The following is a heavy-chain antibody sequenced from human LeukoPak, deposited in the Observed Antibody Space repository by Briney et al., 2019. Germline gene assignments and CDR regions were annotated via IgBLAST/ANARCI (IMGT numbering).Heavy chain of an antibody. J-gene: IGHJ2*01. CDR3: TRAYKWYFDL. CDR1: GFTFGDYA. V-gene: IGHV3-49*04. D-gene: IGHD1-1*01. CDR2: IRSKAYGGTT. Sequence: GGSLRLSCTASGFTFGDYAMSWVRKAPGKGLEWVGFIRSKAYGGTTEYAASVKGRFTISRDDSKSIAYLQMNSLKTEDTAVYYCTRAYKWYFDLWGRGTLVTVSS.